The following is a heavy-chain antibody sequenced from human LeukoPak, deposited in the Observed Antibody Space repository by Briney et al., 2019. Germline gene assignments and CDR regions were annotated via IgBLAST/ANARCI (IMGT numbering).Heavy chain of an antibody. CDR1: GFTVSSNY. D-gene: IGHD5-24*01. Sequence: PGGSLRLSCAASGFTVSSNYMSWVRQAPGKGLEWVSVIYSGGSTYYADSVKGSFTISRDNYKNTMYLQMNRLRAEDTAVYYCASGRSGWLQYNYWGQGTVVIVSA. J-gene: IGHJ4*02. CDR3: ASGRSGWLQYNY. V-gene: IGHV3-66*01. CDR2: IYSGGST.